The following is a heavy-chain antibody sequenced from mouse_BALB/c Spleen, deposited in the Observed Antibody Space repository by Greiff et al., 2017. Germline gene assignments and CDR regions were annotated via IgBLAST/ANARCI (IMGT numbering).Heavy chain of an antibody. CDR3: VRQGAYSLHAMDY. CDR2: IRSKSNNYAT. Sequence: EVQVVESGGGLVQPKGSLKLSCAASGFTFNTYAMNWVRQAPGKGLEWVARIRSKSNNYATYYADSVKDRFTISRDDSQSMLYLQMNNLKTEDTAMYYCVRQGAYSLHAMDYWGQGTSGTVSS. V-gene: IGHV10-1*02. J-gene: IGHJ4*01. CDR1: GFTFNTYA. D-gene: IGHD1-1*01.